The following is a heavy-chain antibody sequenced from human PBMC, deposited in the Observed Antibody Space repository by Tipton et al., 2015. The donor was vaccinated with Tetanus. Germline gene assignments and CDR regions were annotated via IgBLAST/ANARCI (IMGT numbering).Heavy chain of an antibody. D-gene: IGHD3-3*01. V-gene: IGHV4-39*01. CDR2: IYESGDT. Sequence: TLSLTCTVSGASIRGGTFYWGWVRQPPGKGLGWIGSIYESGDTYYIPSLKSRVTISVDTSTNQFSLTLNSMAAADTGVYYCARHQSGYFTPFDYWGQGKLVTVSS. CDR1: GASIRGGTFY. J-gene: IGHJ4*02. CDR3: ARHQSGYFTPFDY.